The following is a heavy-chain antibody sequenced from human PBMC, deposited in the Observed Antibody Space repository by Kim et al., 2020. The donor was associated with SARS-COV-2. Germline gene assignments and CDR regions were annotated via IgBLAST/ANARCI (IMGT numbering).Heavy chain of an antibody. J-gene: IGHJ4*02. V-gene: IGHV3-11*06. CDR3: ARDRYSYDTSGYSG. D-gene: IGHD3-22*01. Sequence: DSVKGRFTISGDNAGNSLYLQMNSLRADDTAGYYCARDRYSYDTSGYSGWGQGTLVTVSS.